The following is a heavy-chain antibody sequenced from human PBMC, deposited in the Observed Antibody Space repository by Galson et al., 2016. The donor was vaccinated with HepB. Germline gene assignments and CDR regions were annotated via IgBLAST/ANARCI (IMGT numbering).Heavy chain of an antibody. D-gene: IGHD3-22*01. Sequence: SLRLSCAASGFTFSRSVMTWVRQAPGKGLEWVSAINGNGGSTYYADSVKGRFTISRGNSKNTLYLHMNSLRAEDTAIYYCAKVGETRGYYGYLDYWGRGTLVTVSS. CDR2: INGNGGST. V-gene: IGHV3-23*01. CDR3: AKVGETRGYYGYLDY. J-gene: IGHJ4*02. CDR1: GFTFSRSV.